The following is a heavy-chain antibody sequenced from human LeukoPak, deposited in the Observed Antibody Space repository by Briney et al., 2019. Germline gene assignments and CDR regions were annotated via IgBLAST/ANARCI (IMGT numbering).Heavy chain of an antibody. V-gene: IGHV3-21*01. CDR2: ISSSSSYI. Sequence: GGSLRLSCAASGFTFSSYSMNWVRQAPGKGLEWVSSISSSSSYIYYADSVKGRFTISRDNAKNSLYLQMNSLRAEDTAVYYCATSIAAVLEYFQHWGQGILVTVSS. CDR1: GFTFSSYS. J-gene: IGHJ1*01. D-gene: IGHD6-13*01. CDR3: ATSIAAVLEYFQH.